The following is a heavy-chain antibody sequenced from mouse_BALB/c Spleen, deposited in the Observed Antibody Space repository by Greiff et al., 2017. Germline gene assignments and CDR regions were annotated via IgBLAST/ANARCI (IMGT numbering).Heavy chain of an antibody. Sequence: EVKLVESGGGLVQPGGSLRLSCATSGFTFTDYYMSWVRQPPGKALEWLGFIRNKANGYTTEYSASVKGRFTISRDNSQSILYLQMNTLRAEDSATYYCARDDYYGYDRFAYWGQGTLVTVSA. J-gene: IGHJ3*01. D-gene: IGHD2-2*01. CDR1: GFTFTDYY. V-gene: IGHV7-3*02. CDR2: IRNKANGYTT. CDR3: ARDDYYGYDRFAY.